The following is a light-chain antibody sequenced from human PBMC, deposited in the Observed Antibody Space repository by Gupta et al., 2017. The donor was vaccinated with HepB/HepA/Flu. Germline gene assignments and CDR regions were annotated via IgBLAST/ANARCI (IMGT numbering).Light chain of an antibody. J-gene: IGKJ3*01. CDR2: WGS. CDR1: QSLMNSNGDNH. CDR3: MQARQSPFT. Sequence: DIVMTQSPLSLPVTPGEPASISCKSSQSLMNSNGDNHLDWYLQKPGQPPQLLIYWGSNRASGVPDRFRGSGSGTDFTLMISRVKAEDVCVDYCMQARQSPFTFGPGTKVEIK. V-gene: IGKV2-28*01.